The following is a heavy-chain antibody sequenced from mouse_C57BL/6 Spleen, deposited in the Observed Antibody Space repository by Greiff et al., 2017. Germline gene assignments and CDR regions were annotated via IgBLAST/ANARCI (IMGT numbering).Heavy chain of an antibody. CDR1: GYTFTSYW. CDR3: TSSPGYSCFDY. CDR2: IYPGNSDT. J-gene: IGHJ2*01. D-gene: IGHD2-3*01. Sequence: VQLQQSGTVLARPGASVKMSCKTSGYTFTSYWMHWVKQRPGQGLEWIGAIYPGNSDTSYNQKFKGKAKLTAVTSASTAYMELSSLTNEDSAVYYCTSSPGYSCFDYWGQGTTLTVSS. V-gene: IGHV1-5*01.